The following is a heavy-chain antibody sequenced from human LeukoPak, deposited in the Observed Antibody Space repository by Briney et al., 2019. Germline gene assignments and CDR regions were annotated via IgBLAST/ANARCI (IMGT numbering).Heavy chain of an antibody. D-gene: IGHD6-6*01. V-gene: IGHV5-51*01. Sequence: GESLKISCKGFGYTFTSNWIAWVRQMPGKGLELMGIIFPGVSDTRDNPSFQGQVTISVDKSIDTAYLQWSSLKASDTAMYYCARQGSKGFDYWGQGTLVTVSS. CDR3: ARQGSKGFDY. CDR1: GYTFTSNW. J-gene: IGHJ4*02. CDR2: IFPGVSDT.